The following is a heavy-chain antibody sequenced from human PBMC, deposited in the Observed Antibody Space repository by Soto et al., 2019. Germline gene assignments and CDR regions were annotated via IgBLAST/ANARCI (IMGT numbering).Heavy chain of an antibody. V-gene: IGHV3-49*03. CDR3: TRGGNWNYPDWFDP. D-gene: IGHD1-7*01. J-gene: IGHJ5*02. CDR1: GFTFGDYA. Sequence: GGSLRLSCTASGFTFGDYAMSWFRQAPGKGLEWVGFIRSKAYGGTTEYAASVKGRFTISRDDSKSIAYLQMNSLKTEDTAVYYCTRGGNWNYPDWFDPWGQGTLVTVSS. CDR2: IRSKAYGGTT.